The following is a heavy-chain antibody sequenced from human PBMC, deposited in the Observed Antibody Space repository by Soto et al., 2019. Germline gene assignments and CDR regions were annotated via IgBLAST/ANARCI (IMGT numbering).Heavy chain of an antibody. D-gene: IGHD4-17*01. V-gene: IGHV3-66*01. CDR1: GFTVSSNY. Sequence: LRLSCAASGFTVSSNYMSWVRQAPGKGLEWVSVIYSGGSTYYADSVKGRFTISRDNSKNTLYLQMNSLRAEDTAVYYCARGATVTYSDAFDIWGQGTMVTVSS. J-gene: IGHJ3*02. CDR2: IYSGGST. CDR3: ARGATVTYSDAFDI.